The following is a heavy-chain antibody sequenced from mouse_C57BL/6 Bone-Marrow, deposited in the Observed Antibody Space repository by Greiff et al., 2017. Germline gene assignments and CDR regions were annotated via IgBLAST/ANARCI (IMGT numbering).Heavy chain of an antibody. CDR3: TCYGNYLYAIDY. Sequence: VHVKQSGAELVRPGASVKLSCTASGFNIKDDYMHWVKQRPEQGLEWIGWIDPENGDTEYASKFQGKATMTADTSSNTAYLQLSSLTSEDTAVYYCTCYGNYLYAIDYWGQGTAVTVSS. V-gene: IGHV14-4*01. J-gene: IGHJ4*01. D-gene: IGHD2-1*01. CDR2: IDPENGDT. CDR1: GFNIKDDY.